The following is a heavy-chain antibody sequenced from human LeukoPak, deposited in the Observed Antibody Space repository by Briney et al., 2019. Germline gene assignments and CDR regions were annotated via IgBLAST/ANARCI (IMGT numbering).Heavy chain of an antibody. D-gene: IGHD5-24*01. V-gene: IGHV1-2*02. CDR2: INPNSGGT. J-gene: IGHJ4*02. CDR1: GYTFTGYY. CDR3: ARDLGFRGDGCIDY. Sequence: ASVKVSCKASGYTFTGYYMPWVRQAPGQGLEWMGWINPNSGGTNYAQKFQGRVTMTRDTSISTAYMELSRLRSDDTAVYYCARDLGFRGDGCIDYWGQGTLVTVSS.